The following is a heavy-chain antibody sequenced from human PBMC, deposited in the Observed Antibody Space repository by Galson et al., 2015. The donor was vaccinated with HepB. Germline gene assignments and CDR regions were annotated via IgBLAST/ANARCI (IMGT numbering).Heavy chain of an antibody. CDR3: ARWGPGYSSGLNWFDP. CDR2: IIPIFGTA. Sequence: SVKVSCKASGGTFSSYTVSWVRQAPGQGLEWMGGIIPIFGTANYAQKFQGRVTITADESTSTAYMELSSLRSEDTAVYYCARWGPGYSSGLNWFDPWGQGTLVTVSS. D-gene: IGHD6-19*01. CDR1: GGTFSSYT. V-gene: IGHV1-69*13. J-gene: IGHJ5*02.